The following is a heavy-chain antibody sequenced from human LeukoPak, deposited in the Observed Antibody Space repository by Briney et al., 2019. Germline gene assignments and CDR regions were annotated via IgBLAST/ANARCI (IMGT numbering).Heavy chain of an antibody. CDR2: INHSGST. J-gene: IGHJ5*02. CDR1: GGSFSGYY. Sequence: SETLSLACAVYGGSFSGYYWSWIRQPPGKGLERIGEINHSGSTNYNPSLKSRVTISVDTSKNQFSLKLSSVTAADTAVYYCARAVSRVPAAILWDHNWFDPWGQGTLVTVSS. V-gene: IGHV4-34*01. CDR3: ARAVSRVPAAILWDHNWFDP. D-gene: IGHD2-2*01.